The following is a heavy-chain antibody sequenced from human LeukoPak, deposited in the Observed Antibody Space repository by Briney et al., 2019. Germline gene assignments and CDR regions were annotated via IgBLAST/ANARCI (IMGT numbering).Heavy chain of an antibody. V-gene: IGHV3-33*01. CDR3: ARDYYDSSGQLHAGTHAFDI. CDR1: GFTFRTFG. J-gene: IGHJ3*02. CDR2: IWHDGINK. D-gene: IGHD3-22*01. Sequence: GGSLRLSCAASGFTFRTFGMHWVRQAPGKGLEWVAIIWHDGINKYCADSVKGRFTTSRDNSKNTLYLQMNSLRAEDTAVYYYARDYYDSSGQLHAGTHAFDIWGQGTMVTVSS.